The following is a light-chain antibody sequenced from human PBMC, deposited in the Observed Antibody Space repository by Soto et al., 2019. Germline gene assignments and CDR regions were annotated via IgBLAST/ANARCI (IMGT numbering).Light chain of an antibody. CDR1: QSVSNN. CDR2: YAS. CDR3: QQYNNWPPIT. Sequence: EIMMTQSPATLSVSPGERATLSCRASQSVSNNVAWYQQKPGQAPRLLIYYASTRATGIPARFSGSGSGTEVTPTISSLQSEDFALYYCQQYNNWPPITFGQGTRLEIK. J-gene: IGKJ5*01. V-gene: IGKV3-15*01.